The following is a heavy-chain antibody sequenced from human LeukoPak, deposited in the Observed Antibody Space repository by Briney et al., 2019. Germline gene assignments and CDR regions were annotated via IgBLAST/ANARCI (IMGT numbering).Heavy chain of an antibody. Sequence: GESLKISCKGSGYSFTSYWIGWVRQMPGKGLEWMGIIYPGDSDTRYSPSFQGQVTISADKSISTAYLQWSSLKASDTAMYYCARRPHRPGGYVADAFDIWGQGTMVTVSS. CDR3: ARRPHRPGGYVADAFDI. CDR2: IYPGDSDT. D-gene: IGHD5-12*01. J-gene: IGHJ3*02. CDR1: GYSFTSYW. V-gene: IGHV5-51*01.